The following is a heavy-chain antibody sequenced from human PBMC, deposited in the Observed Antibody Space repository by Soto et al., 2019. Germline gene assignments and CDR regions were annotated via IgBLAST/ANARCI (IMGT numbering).Heavy chain of an antibody. V-gene: IGHV1-69*01. Sequence: QVQLVQSGAEVKKPGSSVRVSCKASGGTPSNSAFSWVRQAPGQGLEWMGGIIPVFGIVKYAQNLEGRVTITADESTNTAYMELSSLRYEDRDVYYCARGRIVVVGSRAYYGMDVWGQGTTVTVSS. CDR3: ARGRIVVVGSRAYYGMDV. J-gene: IGHJ6*02. D-gene: IGHD6-19*01. CDR2: IIPVFGIV. CDR1: GGTPSNSA.